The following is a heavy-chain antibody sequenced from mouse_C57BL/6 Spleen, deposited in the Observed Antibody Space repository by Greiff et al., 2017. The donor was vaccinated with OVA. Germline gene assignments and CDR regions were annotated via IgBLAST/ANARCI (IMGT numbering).Heavy chain of an antibody. V-gene: IGHV1-42*01. D-gene: IGHD2-2*01. CDR1: GYSFTGYY. Sequence: VQLQQSGPELVKPGASVKISCKASGYSFTGYYMNWVKQSPEKSLEWIGEINPSTGGTTYNQKFKAKATLTVDKSSSTAYMQLKSLTSEDSAVYYCASPLIYYGYDGFAYWGQGTLVTVSA. J-gene: IGHJ3*01. CDR2: INPSTGGT. CDR3: ASPLIYYGYDGFAY.